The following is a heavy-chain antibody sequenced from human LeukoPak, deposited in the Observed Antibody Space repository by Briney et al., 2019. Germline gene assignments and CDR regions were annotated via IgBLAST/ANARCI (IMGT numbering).Heavy chain of an antibody. CDR2: IRYDGSNK. J-gene: IGHJ4*02. V-gene: IGHV3-30*02. CDR3: AKDSLLSGSSWDDFDY. D-gene: IGHD1-26*01. CDR1: GFTFSSYG. Sequence: PGGSLRLSCAASGFTFSSYGMHWVRQAPGKGLEWVAFIRYDGSNKYYADSVKGRFTISRDNSKNTLYLQMNSLRAEDTAVYYCAKDSLLSGSSWDDFDYWGQGTLVTVSS.